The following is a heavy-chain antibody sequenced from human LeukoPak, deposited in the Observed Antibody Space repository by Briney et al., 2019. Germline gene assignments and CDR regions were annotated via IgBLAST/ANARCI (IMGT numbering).Heavy chain of an antibody. D-gene: IGHD3-10*01. CDR2: IYWNDDK. V-gene: IGHV2-5*01. CDR3: AHTGGSGSYYWEVGDY. Sequence: SGPTLLKPTQTLTLTCTFSGFSLSCGGVGVGWIREPPGKALQWLAAIYWNDDKHYSSSMKRRLTIAKDTYKQQVVLTMTIMDPEDTATYYCAHTGGSGSYYWEVGDYWGQGTLVTVSS. CDR1: GFSLSCGGVG. J-gene: IGHJ4*02.